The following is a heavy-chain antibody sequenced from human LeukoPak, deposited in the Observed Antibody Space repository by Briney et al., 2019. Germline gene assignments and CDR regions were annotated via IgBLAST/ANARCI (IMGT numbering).Heavy chain of an antibody. V-gene: IGHV3-30*03. Sequence: PGGSLRLSCAASGFTFNNYGMHWVRQAPGKGLEGVAVISNDGSKKYHSDSVKGRFTLSRDNSKNTLYLQMNSLRADDTAVYYCARGVFNWSFDYWGQGTLVTVSS. CDR3: ARGVFNWSFDY. D-gene: IGHD5-24*01. CDR1: GFTFNNYG. CDR2: ISNDGSKK. J-gene: IGHJ4*02.